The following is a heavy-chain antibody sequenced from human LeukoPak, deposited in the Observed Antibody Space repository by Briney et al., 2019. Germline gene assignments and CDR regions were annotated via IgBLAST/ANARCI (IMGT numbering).Heavy chain of an antibody. CDR1: GGSFSGYY. J-gene: IGHJ4*02. V-gene: IGHV4-34*01. CDR2: INHSGST. CDR3: ARDVEYFDY. D-gene: IGHD1-1*01. Sequence: SETLSLTCAVYGGSFSGYYWSWIRQPPGKGLEWIGEINHSGSTNYNPSLKSRVTISVDTSKNQFSLKLSSVTAADTAVYYCARDVEYFDYWGQGTLVTVSS.